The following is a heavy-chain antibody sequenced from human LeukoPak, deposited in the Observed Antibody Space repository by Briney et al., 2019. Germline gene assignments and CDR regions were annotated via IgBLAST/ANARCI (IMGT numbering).Heavy chain of an antibody. CDR1: ADSITPYY. V-gene: IGHV4-59*08. CDR2: IYYSGNT. D-gene: IGHD3-22*01. Sequence: SETLSLTCTVSADSITPYYWTWIRQPPGKGLGWIGYIYYSGNTKSSPSLRSRVTTSVDASKNQFSLKLSSVTAADTAVYFCARGPYSYDSSGAFDIWGQGTMVTVSS. J-gene: IGHJ3*02. CDR3: ARGPYSYDSSGAFDI.